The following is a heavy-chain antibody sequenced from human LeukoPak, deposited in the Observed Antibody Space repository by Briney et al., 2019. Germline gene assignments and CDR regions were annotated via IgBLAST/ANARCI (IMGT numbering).Heavy chain of an antibody. J-gene: IGHJ6*01. CDR3: AKMKGHPLPKYYMDV. CDR2: ISGSGDNT. V-gene: IGHV3-23*01. D-gene: IGHD1-26*01. CDR1: GFTFSGFA. Sequence: GGSLRLSCAASGFTFSGFAMSWVRRTPGKGLEWVPGISGSGDNTLYADSVKGRFTISRDNSKNTLYLEMNSLRAEDTAIYYCAKMKGHPLPKYYMDVWGQGTTVTVSS.